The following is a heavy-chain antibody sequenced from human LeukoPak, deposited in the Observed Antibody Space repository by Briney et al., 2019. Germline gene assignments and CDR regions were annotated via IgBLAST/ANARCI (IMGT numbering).Heavy chain of an antibody. V-gene: IGHV6-1*01. CDR3: ARDLNGWVWFDP. J-gene: IGHJ5*02. CDR2: TYYRSKWYN. Sequence: SQTLSLTCAISGDSVSSNSAGWNWIRQSPSRGLEWLGRTYYRSKWYNDCAVSVKSRIIINPDTSKNHFSLQLNSVTPEDTAVYYCARDLNGWVWFDPWGQGTLVTVSS. D-gene: IGHD1-1*01. CDR1: GDSVSSNSAG.